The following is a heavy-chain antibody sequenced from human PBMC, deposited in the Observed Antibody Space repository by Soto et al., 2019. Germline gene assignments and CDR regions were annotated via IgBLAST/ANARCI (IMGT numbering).Heavy chain of an antibody. D-gene: IGHD1-26*01. J-gene: IGHJ6*02. CDR2: IFGSGRTT. CDR1: GVNCGSDV. V-gene: IGHV3-23*01. Sequence: GGSLRLSCAASGVNCGSDVMNWVRQAPGKGVEWVASIFGSGRTTYYADSVKDRFTISRDNSKNTLYLQLNSLRVEDTALYYCAKSQSGSFFAPLAVSAQGTTVPVSS. CDR3: AKSQSGSFFAPLAV.